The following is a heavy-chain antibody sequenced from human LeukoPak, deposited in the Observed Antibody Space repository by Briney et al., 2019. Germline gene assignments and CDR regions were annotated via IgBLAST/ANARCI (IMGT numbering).Heavy chain of an antibody. J-gene: IGHJ4*02. Sequence: GSSVKVSCKASGGTFSSYAISWVRQAPGQGLEWMGRIIPILGIANYAQKFQGRVTITADKSTSTAYMELSSLRSEDTAVYYCARVGEDTAMADYWGQGTLVTVSS. CDR1: GGTFSSYA. CDR3: ARVGEDTAMADY. V-gene: IGHV1-69*04. D-gene: IGHD5-18*01. CDR2: IIPILGIA.